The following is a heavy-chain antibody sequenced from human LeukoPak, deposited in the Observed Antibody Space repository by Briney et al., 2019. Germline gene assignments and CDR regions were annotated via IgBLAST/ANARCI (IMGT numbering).Heavy chain of an antibody. CDR2: ISNSGSTK. CDR1: GLTFSDYY. J-gene: IGHJ3*02. D-gene: IGHD3-22*01. V-gene: IGHV3-11*04. CDR3: ASRKSYYDSSGFSSDAFDI. Sequence: GGSLRLSCAASGLTFSDYYMSWIRQAPGKGLEWVSYISNSGSTKYYADSVKGRFTISRDNAKNSLYLQMNSLRAEDTAVYYCASRKSYYDSSGFSSDAFDIWGQGTMVTVSS.